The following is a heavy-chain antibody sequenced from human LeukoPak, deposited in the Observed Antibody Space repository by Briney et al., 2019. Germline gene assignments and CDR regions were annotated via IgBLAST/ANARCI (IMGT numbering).Heavy chain of an antibody. Sequence: SVKVSCKASGGTFSSYAISWVRQAPGQGLEWMGRIIPIFGTANYAQKFQGRVTITTDESTSTAYMELSSLRSEDTAVYYCGTAMVITYFDYWGQGTLVTVSS. D-gene: IGHD5-18*01. CDR2: IIPIFGTA. J-gene: IGHJ4*02. V-gene: IGHV1-69*05. CDR1: GGTFSSYA. CDR3: GTAMVITYFDY.